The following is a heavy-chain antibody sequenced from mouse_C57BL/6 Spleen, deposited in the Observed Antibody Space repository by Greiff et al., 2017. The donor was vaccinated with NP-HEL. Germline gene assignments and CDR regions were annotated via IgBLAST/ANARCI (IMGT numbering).Heavy chain of an antibody. CDR2: IYPGSGST. Sequence: QVQLQQPGAELVKPGASVKMSCKASGYTFTSYWITWVKQRPGQGLEWIGDIYPGSGSTNYNEKFKSKATLTVDTSSSTAYMQLSSLTSEDSAGYYCASWTTDYAMDYWGQGTSVTVSS. CDR1: GYTFTSYW. CDR3: ASWTTDYAMDY. J-gene: IGHJ4*01. V-gene: IGHV1-55*01. D-gene: IGHD1-1*01.